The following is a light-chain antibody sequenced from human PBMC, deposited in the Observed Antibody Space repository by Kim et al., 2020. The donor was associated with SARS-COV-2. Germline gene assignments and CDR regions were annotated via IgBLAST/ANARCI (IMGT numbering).Light chain of an antibody. V-gene: IGKV1-27*01. Sequence: AYLGERVTISCPASQGIRRYLGWYQQKPGKIPILLIYDASTLHPGVPSRFSGSGSGTEFTLTISSLQPEDVATYYCQRYNDLPLTFGGGTKVDIK. CDR2: DAS. CDR3: QRYNDLPLT. CDR1: QGIRRY. J-gene: IGKJ4*01.